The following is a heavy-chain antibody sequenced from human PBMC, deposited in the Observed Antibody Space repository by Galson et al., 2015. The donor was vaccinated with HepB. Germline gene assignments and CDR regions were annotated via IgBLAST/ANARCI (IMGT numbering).Heavy chain of an antibody. CDR2: IQSKSAGGTA. V-gene: IGHV3-15*01. Sequence: SLRLSCAASGFAFSNAWMSWVRQALGKGLEWVGRIQSKSAGGTADYAAPVKGRFTISRDDSKNALYLEMNSLKAEDSAVYYCTTGSLFGIVTPAEDHWGQGTLVTVSS. CDR3: TTGSLFGIVTPAEDH. J-gene: IGHJ4*02. D-gene: IGHD2-15*01. CDR1: GFAFSNAW.